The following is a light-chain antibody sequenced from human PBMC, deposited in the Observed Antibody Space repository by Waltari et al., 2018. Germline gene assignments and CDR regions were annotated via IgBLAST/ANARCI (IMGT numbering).Light chain of an antibody. Sequence: QSVLTQPPSASGTPGQRVTISCSGSISNLGTNYVYWYQQFPGTAPKLPIQRNNLRPSGVPDRFPCSKSGTSASLAISGLRSEDEADYYCASWDDSLSVGVFGGGTKLTVL. CDR2: RNN. CDR1: ISNLGTNY. V-gene: IGLV1-47*01. CDR3: ASWDDSLSVGV. J-gene: IGLJ3*02.